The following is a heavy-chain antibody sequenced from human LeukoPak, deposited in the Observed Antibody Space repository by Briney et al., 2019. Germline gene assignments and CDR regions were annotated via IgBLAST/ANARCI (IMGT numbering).Heavy chain of an antibody. D-gene: IGHD5-12*01. Sequence: GGSLRLSCAASGFTFSSYAMSWVRQAPGKGLEWVSAISGSGGSTYYADSVKGRLTISRDNSKNTLYLQMNSLRAEDTAVYYCAKAIGYSGYDRDIDYWGQGTLVTVSS. V-gene: IGHV3-23*01. CDR3: AKAIGYSGYDRDIDY. CDR2: ISGSGGST. J-gene: IGHJ4*02. CDR1: GFTFSSYA.